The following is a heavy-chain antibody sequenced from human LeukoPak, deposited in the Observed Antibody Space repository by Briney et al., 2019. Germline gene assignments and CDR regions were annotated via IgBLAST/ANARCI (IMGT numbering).Heavy chain of an antibody. CDR2: ISSSRTYI. D-gene: IGHD3-16*01. J-gene: IGHJ4*02. CDR1: GFTFSSYS. CDR3: ARPPITFGGVYYFDY. Sequence: GGSLRLSCAASGFTFSSYSMNWVRQAPGKGLEWVSSISSSRTYIYYADSVKGRFTISRDNAKNSLYLQMNSLRAEDTAVYYCARPPITFGGVYYFDYWGQGTLVTVSS. V-gene: IGHV3-21*01.